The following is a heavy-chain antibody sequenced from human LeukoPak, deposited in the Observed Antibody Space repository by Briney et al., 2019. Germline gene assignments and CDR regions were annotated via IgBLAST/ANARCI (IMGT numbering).Heavy chain of an antibody. CDR1: GYTFTRYD. D-gene: IGHD2-2*01. Sequence: ASVKVSCKASGYTFTRYDMNWVRQATGQGLEWMGWMNPNSGNTGYAQKFQGRVTITRNTSISTDYMGMSRLRYEDTDVDYSARGRGHILGYCSSTSCYRPVYYYYMAVWGKATTVTVPS. J-gene: IGHJ6*03. CDR2: MNPNSGNT. V-gene: IGHV1-8*03. CDR3: ARGRGHILGYCSSTSCYRPVYYYYMAV.